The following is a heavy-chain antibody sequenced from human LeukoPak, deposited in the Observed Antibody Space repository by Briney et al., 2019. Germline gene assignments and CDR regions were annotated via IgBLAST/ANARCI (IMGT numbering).Heavy chain of an antibody. D-gene: IGHD3-22*01. CDR1: GFTFSSYA. CDR3: ATQDGRYDDSSGYYPN. CDR2: ISGSGGST. V-gene: IGHV3-23*01. J-gene: IGHJ4*02. Sequence: GWSLRLSCAASGFTFSSYAMGWVRQAPGKGLEWVSAISGSGGSTYYADSVKGRFTISRYNSKNTLYLKMNSLRAQQTAVYYCATQDGRYDDSSGYYPNWGQGTLVTVSS.